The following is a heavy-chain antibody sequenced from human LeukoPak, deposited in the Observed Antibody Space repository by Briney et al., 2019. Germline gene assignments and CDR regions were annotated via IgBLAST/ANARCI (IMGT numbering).Heavy chain of an antibody. D-gene: IGHD3-22*01. CDR2: INTDGSDT. CDR3: ARGVVANAFDI. Sequence: GGSLRLSCAASGFTFSSYWVHWVRQAPGKGLVWVSRINTDGSDTRYADSEKGRFTISRDNAKNTLSLQMNSLRAEDTAVYYCARGVVANAFDIWGQGTMVTVSS. CDR1: GFTFSSYW. J-gene: IGHJ3*02. V-gene: IGHV3-74*01.